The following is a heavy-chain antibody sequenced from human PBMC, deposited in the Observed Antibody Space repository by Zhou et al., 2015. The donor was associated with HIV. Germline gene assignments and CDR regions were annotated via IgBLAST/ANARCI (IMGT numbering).Heavy chain of an antibody. CDR1: GFTFSSYS. J-gene: IGHJ5*02. Sequence: VQLVESGGGVVQPGRSLRLSCAASGFTFSSYSMNWVRQAPGKGLEWVSSISSSSSYIYYADSVKGRFTISRDNAKNSLYLQMNSLRAEDTAVYYCATCITMVRGVIAWGQGTLVTVSS. D-gene: IGHD3-10*01. V-gene: IGHV3-21*01. CDR2: ISSSSSYI. CDR3: ATCITMVRGVIA.